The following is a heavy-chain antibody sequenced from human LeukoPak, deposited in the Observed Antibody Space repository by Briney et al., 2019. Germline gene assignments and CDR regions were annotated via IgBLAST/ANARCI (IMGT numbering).Heavy chain of an antibody. CDR2: INHSGST. V-gene: IGHV4-34*01. CDR3: ARGYCSGGSCYSSYYYSYMDV. Sequence: SETLSLTCAVYGGSFSGYYWSWIRQPPGKGLEWIGEINHSGSTNYNPSLKSRVTISVDTSKNQFSLKLSSVTAADTAVYYCARGYCSGGSCYSSYYYSYMDVRGKGTTVTVSS. CDR1: GGSFSGYY. J-gene: IGHJ6*03. D-gene: IGHD2-15*01.